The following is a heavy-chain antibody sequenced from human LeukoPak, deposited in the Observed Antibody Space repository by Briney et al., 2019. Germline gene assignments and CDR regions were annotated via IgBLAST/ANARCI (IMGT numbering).Heavy chain of an antibody. CDR3: ARDQGYYYDSSGYYYVFDY. V-gene: IGHV1-2*02. CDR1: GYTFTGYY. CDR2: INPNSGGT. D-gene: IGHD3-22*01. Sequence: ASVKVSCKASGYTFTGYYMHWVRQAPGQGLEWMGWINPNSGGTNYAQKFQGRVTMTRDTSISTAYMELSRLRSDDTAVYYCARDQGYYYDSSGYYYVFDYWGQGTLVTVSS. J-gene: IGHJ4*02.